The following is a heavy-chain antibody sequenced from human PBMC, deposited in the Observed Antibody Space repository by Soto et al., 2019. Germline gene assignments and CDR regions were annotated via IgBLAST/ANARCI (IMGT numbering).Heavy chain of an antibody. CDR2: IFHTGST. CDR1: GYSISSGHS. Sequence: LSLTCAVSGYSISSGHSWGWIRQPPGKGLEWIGSIFHTGSTYYNPSLKSRVTLSVDTSKNQFSLKLSSVTAADTAVYFCATLPRLDGMDVWGQGTTVTVSS. D-gene: IGHD6-25*01. J-gene: IGHJ6*02. CDR3: ATLPRLDGMDV. V-gene: IGHV4-38-2*01.